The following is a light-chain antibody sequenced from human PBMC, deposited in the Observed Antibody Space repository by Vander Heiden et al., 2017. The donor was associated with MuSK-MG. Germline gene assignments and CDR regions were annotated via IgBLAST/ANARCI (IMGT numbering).Light chain of an antibody. Sequence: QSVLTQPPSASGTPGQSVTITCSGSSSNIGSNTVHWYQQLPGTAPKLLIYSNNQRPSGVPDRFSGSKSGTSASLAISGLQSEDEADYYCAAWDDSLNGWVFGGGTKLT. J-gene: IGLJ3*02. CDR3: AAWDDSLNGWV. V-gene: IGLV1-44*01. CDR2: SNN. CDR1: SSNIGSNT.